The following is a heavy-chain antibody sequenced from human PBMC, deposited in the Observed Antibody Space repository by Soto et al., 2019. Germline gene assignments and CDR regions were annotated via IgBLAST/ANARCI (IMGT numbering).Heavy chain of an antibody. Sequence: PGGSLRLSCEGSGFTFNPYNMNWVRQAPGKGLEWVASISTSSSYIYYAASVEGRFTVSRDNAKNSLYLQMSDLRDEDTAVYYCARRLERATSKNWFDSWGQGTQVTVSS. J-gene: IGHJ5*01. CDR3: ARRLERATSKNWFDS. V-gene: IGHV3-21*01. CDR2: ISTSSSYI. D-gene: IGHD1-1*01. CDR1: GFTFNPYN.